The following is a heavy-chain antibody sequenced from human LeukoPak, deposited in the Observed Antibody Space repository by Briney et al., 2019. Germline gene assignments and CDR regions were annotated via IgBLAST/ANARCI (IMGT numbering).Heavy chain of an antibody. J-gene: IGHJ3*02. D-gene: IGHD3-22*01. CDR1: GFTFSNAW. V-gene: IGHV3-15*01. CDR2: IKSKTDGGTT. Sequence: PGGSLRLSCAASGFTFSNAWMSWVRQAPGKGLEWVGRIKSKTDGGTTDYAAPVKGRFTISRDDSKNTLYLQMNSLRAEDTAVYYCARALGSGYYSDSGIWGQGTMVTVSS. CDR3: ARALGSGYYSDSGI.